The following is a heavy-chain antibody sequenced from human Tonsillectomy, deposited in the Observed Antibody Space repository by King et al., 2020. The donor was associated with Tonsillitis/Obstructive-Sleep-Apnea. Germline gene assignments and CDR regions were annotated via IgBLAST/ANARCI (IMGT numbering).Heavy chain of an antibody. Sequence: VQLVESGAEVKKPGASVKVSCTASGYTFTNYGISWVRQAPGQGPEWMGWISAYNGNTNSAQKLQGRFTMTTDTSTSTAFMELRSLRSDDTAVYYCARDSMSHYYDSSAYYTFDYWGQGTLVTVSS. CDR2: ISAYNGNT. V-gene: IGHV1-18*01. J-gene: IGHJ4*02. CDR3: ARDSMSHYYDSSAYYTFDY. D-gene: IGHD3-22*01. CDR1: GYTFTNYG.